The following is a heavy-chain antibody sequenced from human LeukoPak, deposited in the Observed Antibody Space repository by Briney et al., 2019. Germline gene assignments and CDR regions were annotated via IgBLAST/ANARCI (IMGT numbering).Heavy chain of an antibody. V-gene: IGHV3-21*01. CDR3: ARHGPYYYDSSGP. Sequence: GRSLRLSCAASGFRFGEYAMNWVRQAPGKGLEWVSSISSSSSYIYYADSVKGRFTISRDNAKNSLYLQMNSLRAEDTAVYYCARHGPYYYDSSGPWGQGTLVTVSS. D-gene: IGHD3-22*01. CDR2: ISSSSSYI. J-gene: IGHJ5*02. CDR1: GFRFGEYA.